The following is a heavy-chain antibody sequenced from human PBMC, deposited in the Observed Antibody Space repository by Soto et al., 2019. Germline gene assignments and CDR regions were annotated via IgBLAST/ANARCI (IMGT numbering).Heavy chain of an antibody. Sequence: EVQLLDSGGGLVQPGGSLRLSCVASGFTFSSYAMSWVRQAPGKGLEWVSGISGSGGSTYYADSVKGRFTISRDNSKDRLTLQMNSLRAEDTAVYYCAKGAGYNLYYYGQDVWGQGTTVTVSS. CDR3: AKGAGYNLYYYGQDV. J-gene: IGHJ6*02. V-gene: IGHV3-23*01. CDR1: GFTFSSYA. CDR2: ISGSGGST. D-gene: IGHD2-2*02.